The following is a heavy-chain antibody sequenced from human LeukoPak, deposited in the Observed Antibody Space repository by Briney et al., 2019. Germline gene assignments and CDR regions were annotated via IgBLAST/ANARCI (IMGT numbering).Heavy chain of an antibody. CDR2: IHSDGSDT. D-gene: IGHD6-19*01. J-gene: IGHJ3*02. Sequence: PGGSLRLSCAASGFIFSSYWMHWVRQAPGKGLVWVSRIHSDGSDTTYADSVKGRFTISRDSAKNTLYLQMNSLRAEDTAVYYCAREGNSGWRDDGFDIWGQGTMVTVSS. CDR1: GFIFSSYW. V-gene: IGHV3-74*01. CDR3: AREGNSGWRDDGFDI.